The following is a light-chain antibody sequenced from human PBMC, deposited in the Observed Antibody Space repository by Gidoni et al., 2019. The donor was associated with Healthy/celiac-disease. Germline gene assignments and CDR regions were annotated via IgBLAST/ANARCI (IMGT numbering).Light chain of an antibody. V-gene: IGKV3-15*01. CDR1: QSVSSN. Sequence: VMTQSPVTLSVSPGERATLSCRASQSVSSNLAWYQQKPGQAPRLLIYGASTRATGSPARFSGSGSGTEFTLTISSLQSEDFAVYDCQEYNNWPQWTFGQGTKVEIK. CDR2: GAS. J-gene: IGKJ1*01. CDR3: QEYNNWPQWT.